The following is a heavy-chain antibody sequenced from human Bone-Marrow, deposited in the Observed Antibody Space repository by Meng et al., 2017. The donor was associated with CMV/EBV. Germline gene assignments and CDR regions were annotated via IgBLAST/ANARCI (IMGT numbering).Heavy chain of an antibody. CDR3: ARDSPATSYRPEYYYYGMDV. CDR1: GGSISSSSYY. D-gene: IGHD3-16*02. V-gene: IGHV4-39*02. Sequence: SQTLSLTCTVSGGSISSSSYYWGWIRQPPGKGLEWIGSIYYSGSTYYNPSLKSRVTISVDTSKNQFSLKLSSVTAADTAVYYCARDSPATSYRPEYYYYGMDVWGQGTTVTV. J-gene: IGHJ6*02. CDR2: IYYSGST.